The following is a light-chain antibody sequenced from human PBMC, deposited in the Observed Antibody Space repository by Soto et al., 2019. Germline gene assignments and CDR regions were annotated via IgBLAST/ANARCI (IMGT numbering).Light chain of an antibody. Sequence: QSALPQPSSVSGSPGQSITISFTGTNSDVGAYSYVSWYQQYPGKAPKLLIYDVGARPSGISDRFSGSKSGNTASLTISGLQAEDEADYYCSSYTAFTTYVFGSGTKVTVL. V-gene: IGLV2-14*03. CDR3: SSYTAFTTYV. CDR1: NSDVGAYSY. J-gene: IGLJ1*01. CDR2: DVG.